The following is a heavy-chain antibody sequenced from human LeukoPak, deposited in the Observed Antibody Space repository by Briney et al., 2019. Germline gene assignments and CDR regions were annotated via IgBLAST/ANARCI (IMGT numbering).Heavy chain of an antibody. CDR1: GFTFSSYA. J-gene: IGHJ4*02. CDR2: ISYDGSNK. Sequence: GRSLRLSCAASGFTFSSYAMHWVRQAPGKGLEWVAVISYDGSNKYYADSVKGRFTISRDNSKNTLYLQMNSLRAEDTAVYYCAKGMKYYDFWSGYLPNDYWGQGTLVTVSS. V-gene: IGHV3-30-3*01. CDR3: AKGMKYYDFWSGYLPNDY. D-gene: IGHD3-3*01.